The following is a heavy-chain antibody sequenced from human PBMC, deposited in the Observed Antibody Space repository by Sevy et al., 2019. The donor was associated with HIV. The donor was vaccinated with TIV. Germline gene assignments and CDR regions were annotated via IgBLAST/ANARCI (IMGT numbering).Heavy chain of an antibody. D-gene: IGHD6-19*01. CDR3: AIDCRGGWDPAAAFDI. Sequence: GGSLRLSCAASEFTFDDYAMHWVRQAPGKGLEWVSGISWNSGSIGYADSVKGRFTISRDNAKNSLYLQMNSLRAEDTALYYCAIDCRGGWDPAAAFDIWGQGTMVTVSS. CDR1: EFTFDDYA. V-gene: IGHV3-9*01. CDR2: ISWNSGSI. J-gene: IGHJ3*02.